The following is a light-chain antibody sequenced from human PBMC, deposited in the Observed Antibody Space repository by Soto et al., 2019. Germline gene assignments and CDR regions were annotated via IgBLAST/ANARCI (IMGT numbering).Light chain of an antibody. CDR3: QHYNDRPPWT. J-gene: IGKJ1*01. Sequence: IVMTQSPATLSVSPGERATLSCRASQSINTNLAWFQQKPGRAPRLLIFGASTRATDIPARFSGSGSGTEFTLTISTLQSEEFAVYYCQHYNDRPPWTFGQGTKVEIK. CDR2: GAS. CDR1: QSINTN. V-gene: IGKV3-15*01.